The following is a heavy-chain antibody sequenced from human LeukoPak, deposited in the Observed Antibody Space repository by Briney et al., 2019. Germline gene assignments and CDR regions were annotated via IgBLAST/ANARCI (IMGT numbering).Heavy chain of an antibody. V-gene: IGHV5-51*01. J-gene: IGHJ4*02. CDR1: GYSFTSYW. CDR3: ARVDYYDSSGYKPKPRGYFDY. Sequence: GESLKISCKGSGYSFTSYWIGWARQMPGKGLEWMGIIYPGDSDTRYSPSFQGQVTISADKSISTAYLQWSSLKASDTAMYYCARVDYYDSSGYKPKPRGYFDYWGQGTLVTVSS. CDR2: IYPGDSDT. D-gene: IGHD3-22*01.